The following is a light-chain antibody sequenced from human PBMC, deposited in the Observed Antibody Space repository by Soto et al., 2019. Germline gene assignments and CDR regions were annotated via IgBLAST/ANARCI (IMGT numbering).Light chain of an antibody. CDR2: KAS. CDR1: QSLNIW. V-gene: IGKV1-5*03. CDR3: QQYKAYPYT. Sequence: DIEMTQSPSTLSASVGDRVTITCRATQSLNIWLAWYQQKPAKAPKLLISKASSLESGVPSRFSGSGSGTEFSLTISSLQPDDFATYYCQQYKAYPYTFGQGTKLEMK. J-gene: IGKJ2*01.